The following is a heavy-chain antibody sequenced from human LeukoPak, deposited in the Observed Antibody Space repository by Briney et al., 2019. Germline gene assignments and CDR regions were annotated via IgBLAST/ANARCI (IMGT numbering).Heavy chain of an antibody. V-gene: IGHV1-8*03. D-gene: IGHD6-13*01. J-gene: IGHJ4*02. CDR2: MNPNSGNT. Sequence: EASVKVSCKASVYTFTSYDINWVRQATGQGLEWMGWMNPNSGNTGYAQKFQGRVTITRNASISTAYMELSSLRSEDTAVYYCARAGYSSSWYWYWGQGTLVTVSS. CDR1: VYTFTSYD. CDR3: ARAGYSSSWYWY.